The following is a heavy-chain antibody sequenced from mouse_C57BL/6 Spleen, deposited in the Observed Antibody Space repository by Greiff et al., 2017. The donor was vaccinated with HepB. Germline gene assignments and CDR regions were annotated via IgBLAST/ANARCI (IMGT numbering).Heavy chain of an antibody. V-gene: IGHV5-4*01. CDR3: ARDRITTVVPFDY. J-gene: IGHJ2*01. Sequence: DVKLVESGGGLVKPGGSLKLSCAASGFTFSSYAMSWVRQTPEKRLEWVATISDGGSYTYYPDNVKGRFTISRDNAKNNLYLQMSYLKSEDTAMYYCARDRITTVVPFDYWGQGTTLTVSS. CDR1: GFTFSSYA. CDR2: ISDGGSYT. D-gene: IGHD1-1*01.